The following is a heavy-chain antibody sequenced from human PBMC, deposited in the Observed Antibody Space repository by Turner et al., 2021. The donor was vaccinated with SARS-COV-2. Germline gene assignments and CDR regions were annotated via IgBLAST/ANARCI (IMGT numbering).Heavy chain of an antibody. D-gene: IGHD5-18*01. V-gene: IGHV3-30-3*01. J-gene: IGHJ4*02. CDR3: ARDYPWDTPVAHQGGGFDY. Sequence: QVQLVESGGGVVQTGRSLQLSCVASGFTFSSYAMHWVRQVPGKGLEWVAVISYDGSNKFYADSVKGRFTISRDNSKNTLYLQMNSLRAEDTAVYYCARDYPWDTPVAHQGGGFDYCGQGTLVTVSS. CDR1: GFTFSSYA. CDR2: ISYDGSNK.